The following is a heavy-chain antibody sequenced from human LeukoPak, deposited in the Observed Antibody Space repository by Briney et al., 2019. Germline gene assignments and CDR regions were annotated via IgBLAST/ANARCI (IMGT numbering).Heavy chain of an antibody. CDR1: GFTFNSYS. Sequence: SGGSLRLSCAASGFTFNSYSMNWVCQAPGKGLEWVSSISSSSSYIYYADSVKGRFTISRDNAKNSLYLQMTSLRAEDTAVYYCARDETYYDILTGYSGPSFDYWGQGTLVTVSS. CDR3: ARDETYYDILTGYSGPSFDY. CDR2: ISSSSSYI. J-gene: IGHJ4*02. V-gene: IGHV3-21*01. D-gene: IGHD3-9*01.